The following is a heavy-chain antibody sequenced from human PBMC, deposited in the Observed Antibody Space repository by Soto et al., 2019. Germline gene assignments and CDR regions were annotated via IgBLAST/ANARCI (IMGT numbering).Heavy chain of an antibody. V-gene: IGHV3-23*01. CDR3: WRQGLVLPNCAFDY. CDR1: GFTFSSYA. D-gene: IGHD3-22*01. CDR2: ISGSGGST. Sequence: PGGSLRLSCSASGFTFSSYAMSWVRQSPVKGLEWVSAISGSGGSTYYADSVKGRFTISRDNSKNTLYLQMNSLRAEETAVYYCWRQGLVLPNCAFDYWGQGTAGTVPS. J-gene: IGHJ4*02.